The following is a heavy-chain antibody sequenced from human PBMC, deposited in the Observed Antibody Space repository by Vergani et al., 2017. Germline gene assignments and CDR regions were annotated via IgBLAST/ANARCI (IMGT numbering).Heavy chain of an antibody. Sequence: EVQLVESGGGLVQPGGSLRLSCAASGFTFSSYEMNWVRQAPGKGLEWVSYISSSGSTIYYADSVKGRFTISRDNAKNSLYLQMNSLEAEDTAVYYCARDTREGAFDYWGQGTLVTVSS. CDR3: ARDTREGAFDY. D-gene: IGHD1-26*01. J-gene: IGHJ4*02. V-gene: IGHV3-48*03. CDR1: GFTFSSYE. CDR2: ISSSGSTI.